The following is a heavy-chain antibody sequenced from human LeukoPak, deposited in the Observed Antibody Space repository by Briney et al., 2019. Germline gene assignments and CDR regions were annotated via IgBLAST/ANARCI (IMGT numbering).Heavy chain of an antibody. CDR3: AKDDYYDSSGYYYGGY. CDR2: ISGSGGST. V-gene: IGHV3-23*01. CDR1: GFTFSSYA. D-gene: IGHD3-22*01. Sequence: GGSLRLSCAASGFTFSSYAMSWVRQAPGKGLEWVSAISGSGGSTYYADSVKGRFTISRDNSKNTLYLQMNSPRAEDTAVYYCAKDDYYDSSGYYYGGYWGQGTLVTVSS. J-gene: IGHJ4*02.